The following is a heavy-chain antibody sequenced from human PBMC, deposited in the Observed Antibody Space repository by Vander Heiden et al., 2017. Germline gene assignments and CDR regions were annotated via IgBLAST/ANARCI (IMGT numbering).Heavy chain of an antibody. CDR3: AREVSLGGLAFDI. J-gene: IGHJ3*02. V-gene: IGHV1-18*04. D-gene: IGHD1-20*01. CDR1: GFTFTTYG. CDR2: IGPNNGNT. Sequence: QVQLVQSGPAVKKPGASVKVSCTASGFTFTTYGINGGRQAPGQGLEWMGWIGPNNGNTNYAQKVQGRVTMTTDTSTSTAYMELRSLRSDDTAVYYCAREVSLGGLAFDIWGQGTMVAVSS.